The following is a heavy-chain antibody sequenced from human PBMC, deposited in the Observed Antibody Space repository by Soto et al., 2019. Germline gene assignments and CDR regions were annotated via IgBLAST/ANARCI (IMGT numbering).Heavy chain of an antibody. CDR3: ARENYDFWSGYSSAYNWFDP. CDR2: ISSSSSYI. V-gene: IGHV3-21*01. D-gene: IGHD3-3*01. Sequence: VQLVESGGGLVKPGGSLRLSCAASGFTFSSYSMNWVRQAPGKGLEWVSSISSSSSYIYYADSVKGRFTISRDNAKNSLYLQMNSLRAEDTAVYYCARENYDFWSGYSSAYNWFDPWGQGTLVTVSS. CDR1: GFTFSSYS. J-gene: IGHJ5*02.